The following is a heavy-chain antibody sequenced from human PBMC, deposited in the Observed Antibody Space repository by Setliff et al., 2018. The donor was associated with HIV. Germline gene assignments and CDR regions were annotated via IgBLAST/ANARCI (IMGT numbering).Heavy chain of an antibody. D-gene: IGHD3-10*01. J-gene: IGHJ3*02. V-gene: IGHV1-8*03. Sequence: ASVKVSCKASGYTFTSYNINWVRQATGQGLEWVQQATGQGLEWMGWMNPNSGNTDYAQKFQVRVTITRNTSISTAYMELSSLRSEDTAVYYCARVRLSMVRGPFDAFDIWGQGTMVTVSS. CDR1: GYTFTSYN. CDR3: ARVRLSMVRGPFDAFDI. CDR2: MNPNSGNT.